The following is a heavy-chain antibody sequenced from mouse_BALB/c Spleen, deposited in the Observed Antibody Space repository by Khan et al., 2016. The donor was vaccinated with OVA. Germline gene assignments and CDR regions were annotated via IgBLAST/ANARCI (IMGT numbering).Heavy chain of an antibody. D-gene: IGHD4-1*01. CDR3: ASHLTGSFAY. J-gene: IGHJ3*01. CDR2: INSDGYYT. V-gene: IGHV5-6*01. CDR1: GFTFSAYG. Sequence: EVELVESGGDLVRPGGSLKLSCAASGFTFSAYGMSWVRQSPDKRLEWVATINSDGYYTYYTDRLKGRFIISRDNAKNTLYLQMRSLKSEDTAMYYCASHLTGSFAYWGQGTLVTVSA.